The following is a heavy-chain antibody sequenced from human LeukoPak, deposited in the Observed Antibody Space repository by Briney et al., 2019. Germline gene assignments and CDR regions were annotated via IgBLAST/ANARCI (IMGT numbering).Heavy chain of an antibody. CDR1: GGSFSGYY. CDR3: ARGPSHETMVVTPGSLYYYYMDV. Sequence: SETLSLNCAVYGGSFSGYYWSWIRPPPGKGLEWIVEINHSESTNYNPSLKSRVTMSVDTSKTQFSLKLSSVAAADTAVYYCARGPSHETMVVTPGSLYYYYMDVWGKGTTVTVSS. CDR2: INHSEST. D-gene: IGHD4-23*01. J-gene: IGHJ6*03. V-gene: IGHV4-34*01.